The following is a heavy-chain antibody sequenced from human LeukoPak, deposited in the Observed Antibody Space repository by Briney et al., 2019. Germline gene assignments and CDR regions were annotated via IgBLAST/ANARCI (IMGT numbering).Heavy chain of an antibody. J-gene: IGHJ5*02. D-gene: IGHD3-9*01. V-gene: IGHV3-30*04. CDR3: ARAYDILTGPKYNWFDP. Sequence: SLXXXCAASGFTFSSYAMHWVRQAPGKGLEWVAVISYDGSNKYYEDSGKGRFTISRDNSKNTLYLQMNSLRAEDTAVYYCARAYDILTGPKYNWFDPWGQGTLVTVSS. CDR1: GFTFSSYA. CDR2: ISYDGSNK.